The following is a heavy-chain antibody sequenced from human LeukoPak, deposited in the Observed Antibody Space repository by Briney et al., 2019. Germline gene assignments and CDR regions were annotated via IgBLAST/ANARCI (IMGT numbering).Heavy chain of an antibody. D-gene: IGHD6-13*01. CDR3: AEVEGGWTAAGPNFDY. CDR1: GFTFNSYA. CDR2: ISGSGDST. J-gene: IGHJ4*01. Sequence: GGSLRLSCAASGFTFNSYALSWVRQAPGKGVEGVSAISGSGDSTYYADSVKGRFTISRDHSPNPLYLPMNTLKAEATAVSYLAEVEGGWTAAGPNFDYWGQGTLVTVSS. V-gene: IGHV3-23*01.